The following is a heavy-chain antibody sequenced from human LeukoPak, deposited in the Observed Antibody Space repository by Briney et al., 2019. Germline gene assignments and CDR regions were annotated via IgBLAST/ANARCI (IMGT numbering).Heavy chain of an antibody. Sequence: ASVKVSCKASGYTFTGYYMHWVRQAPGQGLEWMGWINPNSGGTNYAQKFQGWVTMTRDTSISTAYMELSRLRSDDTAVYYCAREITGGSSGYYDWGQGTLVTVSS. CDR3: AREITGGSSGYYD. J-gene: IGHJ4*02. D-gene: IGHD3-22*01. CDR2: INPNSGGT. CDR1: GYTFTGYY. V-gene: IGHV1-2*04.